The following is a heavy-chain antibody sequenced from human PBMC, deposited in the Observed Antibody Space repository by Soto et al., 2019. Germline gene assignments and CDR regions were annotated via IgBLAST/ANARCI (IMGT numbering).Heavy chain of an antibody. D-gene: IGHD1-26*01. Sequence: AGGSLRLSCAASGFTFSSYAMSWVRQAPGKGLEWVSAISGSGGSTYYADSVKGRFTISRDNSKNTLYLQMNSLRAEDTAVYYCAKDGSIVGAPGYWGQGTLVTVSS. J-gene: IGHJ4*02. CDR1: GFTFSSYA. CDR2: ISGSGGST. V-gene: IGHV3-23*01. CDR3: AKDGSIVGAPGY.